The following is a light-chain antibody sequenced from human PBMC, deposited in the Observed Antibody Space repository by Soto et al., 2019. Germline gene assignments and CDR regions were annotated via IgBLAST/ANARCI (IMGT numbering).Light chain of an antibody. CDR2: SNN. CDR1: SSNIASNN. J-gene: IGLJ2*01. CDR3: AAWDDSLNGL. Sequence: QSVLTQPPSASGTPGQRVTISCSGSSSNIASNNVHWYQQLPGTAPKLLIYSNNQRPSGVPDRFSGSKSGTSASLTISGLQSDDDADYYCAAWDDSLNGLFGGGTKLTVL. V-gene: IGLV1-44*01.